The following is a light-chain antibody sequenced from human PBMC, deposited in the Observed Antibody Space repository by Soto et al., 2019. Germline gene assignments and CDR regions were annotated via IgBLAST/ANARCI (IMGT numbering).Light chain of an antibody. CDR3: QQYGSPPPT. CDR2: GAS. J-gene: IGKJ1*01. Sequence: EIVLTQSPGTLSLSPGERATLSCRASQSVSSSYLAWYQQKPGQAPRLLIYGASSRATGIPDRFSGSGSGTDFTLTISRLEPEDFAVYYCQQYGSPPPTFGQGPKVEIK. V-gene: IGKV3-20*01. CDR1: QSVSSSY.